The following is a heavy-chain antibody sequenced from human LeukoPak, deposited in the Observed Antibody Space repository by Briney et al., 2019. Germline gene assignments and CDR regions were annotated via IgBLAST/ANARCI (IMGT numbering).Heavy chain of an antibody. J-gene: IGHJ5*02. Sequence: SETLSLTCAVYGGSFSGYYWSWIRQPPGKGLEWIGEINHSGSTNYNPSLKSRVTISVDTSKNQFSLKLSSVTAADTAVYYCARVTPTATVVVTRTFDPCGQGTLVTVSS. D-gene: IGHD2-21*02. CDR2: INHSGST. V-gene: IGHV4-34*01. CDR1: GGSFSGYY. CDR3: ARVTPTATVVVTRTFDP.